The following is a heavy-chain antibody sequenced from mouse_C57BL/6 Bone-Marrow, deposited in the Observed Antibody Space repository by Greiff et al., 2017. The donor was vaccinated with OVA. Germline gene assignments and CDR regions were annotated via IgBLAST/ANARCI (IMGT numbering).Heavy chain of an antibody. J-gene: IGHJ1*03. Sequence: VQLQQSGAELVKPGASVKLSCKASGYTFTEYTIHWVKQRSGQGLEWIGWFYPGSGSIKYNEKFKDKATLTADKSSSTVYMELSRLTSEDSAVYFCARRGRVPYYYGSSDWYFDVWGTGTTVTVSS. CDR3: ARRGRVPYYYGSSDWYFDV. CDR2: FYPGSGSI. CDR1: GYTFTEYT. V-gene: IGHV1-62-2*01. D-gene: IGHD1-1*01.